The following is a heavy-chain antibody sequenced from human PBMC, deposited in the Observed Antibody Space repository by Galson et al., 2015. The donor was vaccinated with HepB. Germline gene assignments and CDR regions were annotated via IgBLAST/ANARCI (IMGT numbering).Heavy chain of an antibody. CDR3: AREVGGRSSD. CDR2: INTYNGNT. J-gene: IGHJ4*02. CDR1: GYTFTSHG. V-gene: IGHV1-18*01. D-gene: IGHD1-26*01. Sequence: SVKVSCKASGYTFTSHGISWVRQAPGQGLEWMGWINTYNGNTNYAQNFQGRISLTTDTSTSTVYMGLRSLRSDDTAVYYCAREVGGRSSDWGQGTLVTVSS.